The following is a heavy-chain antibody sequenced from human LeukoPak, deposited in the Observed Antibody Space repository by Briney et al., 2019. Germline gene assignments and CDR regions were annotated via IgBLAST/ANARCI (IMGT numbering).Heavy chain of an antibody. J-gene: IGHJ4*02. CDR2: IKSNTDGGAT. V-gene: IGHV3-15*01. D-gene: IGHD3-22*01. CDR3: ASYDSSGYYHYFDY. Sequence: PGGSLRLSCAASGFSFSNAWMDWVRQAPGKGLEWVGRIKSNTDGGATNLPAPVKDRFTISRDDSKDTLYLQMDSLIAEDTAVYYCASYDSSGYYHYFDYWGQGTLVTVSS. CDR1: GFSFSNAW.